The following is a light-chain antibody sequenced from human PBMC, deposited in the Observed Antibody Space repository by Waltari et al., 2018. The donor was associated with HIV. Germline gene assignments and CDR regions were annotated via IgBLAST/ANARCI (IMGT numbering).Light chain of an antibody. CDR2: GES. V-gene: IGKV3-15*01. CDR3: QQYTNWPLT. CDR1: QSLSSN. Sequence: EIVMTQSPATLSVSPGERATLSRRASQSLSSNLAWYQQKPGQAPRLLIYGESTRATGIPARCSGSGSGTEFTLTISSLQSEDFAVYYCQQYTNWPLTFGGGTKVEIK. J-gene: IGKJ4*01.